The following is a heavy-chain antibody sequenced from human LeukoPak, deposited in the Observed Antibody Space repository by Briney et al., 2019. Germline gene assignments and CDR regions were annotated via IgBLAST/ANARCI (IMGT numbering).Heavy chain of an antibody. CDR3: ARQHFLYGDYQFFDY. Sequence: PEASVKVSCKASGGTFSTYSITWVRQAPGQGLEWIGGIIPNFGIPNYAQKFQGRVTITADGSTSTVYMELSSLRSEDTAVYYCARQHFLYGDYQFFDYWGQGTLVTVSS. CDR1: GGTFSTYS. J-gene: IGHJ4*02. V-gene: IGHV1-69*13. D-gene: IGHD4-17*01. CDR2: IIPNFGIP.